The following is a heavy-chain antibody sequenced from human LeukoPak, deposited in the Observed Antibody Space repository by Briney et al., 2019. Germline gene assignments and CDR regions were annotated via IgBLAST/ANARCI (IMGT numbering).Heavy chain of an antibody. D-gene: IGHD4-17*01. V-gene: IGHV3-20*01. CDR1: GFTVSINS. J-gene: IGHJ6*04. CDR2: INWNGVST. CDR3: ARVTVTTRMDV. Sequence: GGSLRLSCTVSGFTVSINSMSWVRQAPGKGLEWVSGINWNGVSTGYADSVKGRFTISRDNAKNSLYLQMNSLRVEDTALYHCARVTVTTRMDVWGKGTTVTVSS.